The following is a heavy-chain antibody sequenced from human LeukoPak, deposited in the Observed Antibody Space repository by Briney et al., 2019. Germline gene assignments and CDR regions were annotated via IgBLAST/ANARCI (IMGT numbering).Heavy chain of an antibody. CDR3: ARVGYTAMVKSFDI. CDR1: GGSISSYY. CDR2: IYYSGST. J-gene: IGHJ3*02. D-gene: IGHD5-18*01. V-gene: IGHV4-59*01. Sequence: ASETLSLTCTVSGGSISSYYRSWIRQPPGKGLEWIGYIYYSGSTNYNPSLKSRVTISVDTSKNQFSLKLSSVTAADTAVYYCARVGYTAMVKSFDIWGQGTMVTVSS.